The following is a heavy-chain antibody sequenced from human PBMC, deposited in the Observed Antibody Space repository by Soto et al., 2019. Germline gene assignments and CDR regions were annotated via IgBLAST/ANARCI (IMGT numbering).Heavy chain of an antibody. CDR1: GFSLNTNGVG. CDR2: IYWDDDH. D-gene: IGHD5-12*01. V-gene: IGHV2-5*02. CDR3: PHRPNIPVGYIFHS. Sequence: QITLKESSPTLVKPTQTLTLTCTFSGFSLNTNGVGVGWIRQPPGKALEWLALIYWDDDHRYSPSLKSRLTITKHPPKNHLVLTMTNMDPVDTATYYCPHRPNIPVGYIFHSWGQGALVTVSS. J-gene: IGHJ4*02.